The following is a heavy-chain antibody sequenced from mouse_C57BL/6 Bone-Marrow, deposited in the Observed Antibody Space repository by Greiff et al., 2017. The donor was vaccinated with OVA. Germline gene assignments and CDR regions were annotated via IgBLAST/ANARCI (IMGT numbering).Heavy chain of an antibody. CDR2: IRNKANGYTT. J-gene: IGHJ4*01. CDR3: ASHYYGSSYYAMDY. CDR1: GFTFTDYY. D-gene: IGHD1-1*01. V-gene: IGHV7-3*01. Sequence: DVQLVESGGGLVQPGGSLSLSCAASGFTFTDYYMSWVRQPPGKALEWLGFIRNKANGYTTEYSASVKGRFTISRDNSQSFLYLQMNALRAEDSATYYCASHYYGSSYYAMDYWGQGTSVTVAS.